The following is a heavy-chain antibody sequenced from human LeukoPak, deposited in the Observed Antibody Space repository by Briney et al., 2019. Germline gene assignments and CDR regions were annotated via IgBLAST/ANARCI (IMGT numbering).Heavy chain of an antibody. CDR3: ASWDGSGWYGGY. D-gene: IGHD6-19*01. Sequence: PSETLSLTCTVSGGSISSYYWSWIRQPPGKGLEWIGYIYYSGSTNYNPSLKSRVTISVDTSKNQFSLKLSSVTAADTAVYYCASWDGSGWYGGYWGQGTLVTVSS. CDR2: IYYSGST. CDR1: GGSISSYY. V-gene: IGHV4-59*08. J-gene: IGHJ4*02.